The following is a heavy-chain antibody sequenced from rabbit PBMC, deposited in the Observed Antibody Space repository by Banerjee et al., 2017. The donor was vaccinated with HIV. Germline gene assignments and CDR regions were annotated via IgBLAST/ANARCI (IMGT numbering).Heavy chain of an antibody. J-gene: IGHJ4*01. CDR3: ARDLGGSSDL. CDR1: GFTISSSYY. CDR2: INTSSGNT. Sequence: QEQLEESGGDLVKPGASLTLTCTASGFTISSSYYMCWVRQAPGKGLEWIACINTSSGNTVYASWAKGRFTIPKTSSTTVTLQMTSLTAADTATYFCARDLGGSSDLWGPGTLVTVS. D-gene: IGHD8-1*01. V-gene: IGHV1S45*01.